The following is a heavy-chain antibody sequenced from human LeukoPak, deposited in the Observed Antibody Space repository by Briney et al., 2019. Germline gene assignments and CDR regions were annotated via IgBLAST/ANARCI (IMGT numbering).Heavy chain of an antibody. CDR1: GGSISSNAYY. V-gene: IGHV4-39*07. CDR2: IYSSVST. CDR3: ARDPRRLRRTNWYFDL. Sequence: SETLSLTCTVSGGSISSNAYYWAWIRQPPGKGLEWIGSIYSSVSTYYNPSLKSRVTISVDTSKNQFSLKLSSVTAADTAVYYCARDPRRLRRTNWYFDLWGRGTLVTVSS. D-gene: IGHD1/OR15-1a*01. J-gene: IGHJ2*01.